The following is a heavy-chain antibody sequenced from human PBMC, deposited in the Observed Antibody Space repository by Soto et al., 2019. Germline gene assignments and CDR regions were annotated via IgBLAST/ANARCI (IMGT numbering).Heavy chain of an antibody. V-gene: IGHV1-24*01. D-gene: IGHD3-22*01. J-gene: IGHJ3*02. CDR3: ATGVEITMIVVAAAAFDI. CDR1: GYTLTELS. Sequence: ASVKVSCKVSGYTLTELSMHWVRQAPGKGLEWMGGFDPEDGETIYAQKFQGRVTMTEGTSTDTAYMELSSLRSEDTAVYYCATGVEITMIVVAAAAFDIWGQGTMVTVSS. CDR2: FDPEDGET.